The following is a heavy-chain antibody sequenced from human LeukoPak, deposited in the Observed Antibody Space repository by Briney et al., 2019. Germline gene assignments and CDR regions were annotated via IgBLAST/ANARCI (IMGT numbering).Heavy chain of an antibody. CDR2: ISTYNGNT. CDR3: ARDQSENYRVFDP. CDR1: GYTFTGYY. Sequence: ASVKVSCRASGYTFTGYYMHWMRQAPGQGLEWMGWISTYNGNTNYAQKLQGRVTMTTDTSTSTAYMELRSLRSDDTAVYYCARDQSENYRVFDPWGQGTLVTVSS. D-gene: IGHD1-7*01. J-gene: IGHJ5*02. V-gene: IGHV1-18*04.